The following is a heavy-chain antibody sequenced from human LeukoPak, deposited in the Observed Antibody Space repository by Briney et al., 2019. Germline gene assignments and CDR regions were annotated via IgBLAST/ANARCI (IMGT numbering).Heavy chain of an antibody. CDR1: GFTFGSYA. J-gene: IGHJ4*02. V-gene: IGHV3-30-3*01. D-gene: IGHD3-22*01. CDR2: ISYDGSNK. CDR3: ARDYYDSSGYLY. Sequence: GRSLRLCCAAAGFTFGSYARHWVRRAPGKGLEWVAVISYDGSNKYYADSVKGRFTISRDNSKNTLYLQMNSLRAEDTAVYYCARDYYDSSGYLYWGQGTLVTVSS.